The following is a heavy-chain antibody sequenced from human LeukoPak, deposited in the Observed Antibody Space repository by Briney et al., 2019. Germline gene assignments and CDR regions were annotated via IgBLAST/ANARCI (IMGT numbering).Heavy chain of an antibody. D-gene: IGHD6-19*01. CDR2: IYPGDSDT. Sequence: GESLKISCKGSGYSFTSYWIGWVRQLPGKGLEWMGIIYPGDSDTRYSPSCQGHVTISADKSIISAYLQWSSLKASDTAMYYCARQSQGGRSGWYVDYWGQGTLVTVSS. CDR3: ARQSQGGRSGWYVDY. J-gene: IGHJ4*02. V-gene: IGHV5-51*01. CDR1: GYSFTSYW.